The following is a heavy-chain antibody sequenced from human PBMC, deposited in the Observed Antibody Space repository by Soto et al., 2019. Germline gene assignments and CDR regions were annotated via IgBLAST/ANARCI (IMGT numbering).Heavy chain of an antibody. CDR3: ARRCNRPNCYGMDG. CDR2: IKSDGSNR. J-gene: IGHJ6*02. CDR1: GFTFKNYR. V-gene: IGHV3-74*01. Sequence: GGSPRLSCEASGFTFKNYRMHWVRQAPGKGLVWVSRIKSDGSNRRYADSVQGRLTISRDNAKNTLFLQMNSLRAADTAVYFWARRCNRPNCYGMDGWGHGTTGTVSS. D-gene: IGHD6-6*01.